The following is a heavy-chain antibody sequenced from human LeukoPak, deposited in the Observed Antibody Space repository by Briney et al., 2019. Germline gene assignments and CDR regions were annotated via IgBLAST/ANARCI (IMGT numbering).Heavy chain of an antibody. CDR3: ARDSAGNDY. Sequence: GGSLRLSCAASGFTFSTYWMSWVRQAPGKGLGWVANIKQDGSEKYYVDSVKGRFTISRDNPKNSLYLQMNSLSAEDTAMYYCARDSAGNDYWGQGTLVTVSS. CDR2: IKQDGSEK. D-gene: IGHD6-13*01. V-gene: IGHV3-7*01. CDR1: GFTFSTYW. J-gene: IGHJ4*02.